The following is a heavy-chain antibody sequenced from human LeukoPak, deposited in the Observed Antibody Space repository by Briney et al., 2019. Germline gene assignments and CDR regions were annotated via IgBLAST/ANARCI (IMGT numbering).Heavy chain of an antibody. CDR3: ARVTGIWYFDL. CDR2: IYHGGAT. V-gene: IGHV4-59*08. J-gene: IGHJ2*01. D-gene: IGHD7-27*01. CDR1: GGSISSYY. Sequence: SETLSLTCTVSGGSISSYYWSWIRQPPGKGLEWIANIYHGGATYYNPSLKSRVIILVDTSKNQFSLKLSSVTASDTAVYYCARVTGIWYFDLWGRGTLVAVSS.